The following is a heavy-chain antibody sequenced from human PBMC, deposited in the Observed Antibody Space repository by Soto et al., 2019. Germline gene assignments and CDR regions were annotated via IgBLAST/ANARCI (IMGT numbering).Heavy chain of an antibody. V-gene: IGHV4-39*01. J-gene: IGHJ5*02. CDR3: ARHYSSGSRNWFDP. CDR2: IYYSGST. D-gene: IGHD6-19*01. CDR1: GDYIGGYH. Sequence: SEALSLTYTVSGDYIGGYHWGWLRQPRRKCLEWIGSIYYSGSTYYNPSLRSRVTISVDTSKNQFSLKLSSVTAADTAVFYCARHYSSGSRNWFDPWGQGTLVSVS.